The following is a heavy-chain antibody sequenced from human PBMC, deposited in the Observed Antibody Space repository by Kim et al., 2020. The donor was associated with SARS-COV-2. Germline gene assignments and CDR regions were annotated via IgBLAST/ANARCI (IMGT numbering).Heavy chain of an antibody. CDR3: AKETEEWFGELSDV. CDR2: IRGSGGGT. CDR1: GFTFSSYA. J-gene: IGHJ6*02. Sequence: GGSLRLSCAASGFTFSSYAMAWVRQAPGKGLEWVSVIRGSGGGTYYSDYAKGRFTISRDNSKNTLYLQMNNLRTEDTAVYFCAKETEEWFGELSDVGGQGTTVTVSS. D-gene: IGHD3-10*01. V-gene: IGHV3-23*01.